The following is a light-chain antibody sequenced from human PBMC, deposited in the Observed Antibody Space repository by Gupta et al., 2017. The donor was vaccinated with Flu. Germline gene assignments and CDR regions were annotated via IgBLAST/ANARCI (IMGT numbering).Light chain of an antibody. V-gene: IGLV1-51*02. CDR2: ENS. CDR3: GTWDSSLSVWV. CDR1: SSNIGNNY. J-gene: IGLJ3*02. Sequence: QSVLTQPPSVSAAPGQKVTISCSGSSSNIGNNYVSWHQQLPGTAPKLLISENSKRPSGIPDRFSGSKSGSSATLGIAGLQTGDEADYYCGTWDSSLSVWVFGGGTELTVL.